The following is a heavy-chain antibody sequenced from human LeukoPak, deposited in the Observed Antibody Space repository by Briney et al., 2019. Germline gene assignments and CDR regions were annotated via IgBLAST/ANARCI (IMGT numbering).Heavy chain of an antibody. D-gene: IGHD5-24*01. Sequence: SETLSLTCTVSGGSIRSYYWSWIRQPPGKGLEWIGYIYYTGSTNYNPSLKSRVIMSAITSNNRLPLKVTPVTTADTALYYCARHTPMALAPSGYYFNMDVWAQGTAVTVSS. J-gene: IGHJ6*02. CDR3: ARHTPMALAPSGYYFNMDV. CDR1: GGSIRSYY. V-gene: IGHV4-59*08. CDR2: IYYTGST.